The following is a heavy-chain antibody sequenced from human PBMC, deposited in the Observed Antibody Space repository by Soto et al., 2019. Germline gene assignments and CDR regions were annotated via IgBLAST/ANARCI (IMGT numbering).Heavy chain of an antibody. J-gene: IGHJ4*02. V-gene: IGHV3-23*01. CDR1: GFTFSNYA. CDR2: ISGSGGNT. Sequence: EVQLLESGGGLVQPGGSLRLYCAASGFTFSNYAMTWVRQAPGKGLEWVSGISGSGGNTFYADSVKGRFTISRDNSNNTLHLQMNSLRGEDTALYYCAKVVWGTWRPFDSWGQGTLVTVSS. CDR3: AKVVWGTWRPFDS. D-gene: IGHD2-8*01.